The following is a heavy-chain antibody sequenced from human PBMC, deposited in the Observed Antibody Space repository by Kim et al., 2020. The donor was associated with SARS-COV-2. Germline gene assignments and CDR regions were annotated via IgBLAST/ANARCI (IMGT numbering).Heavy chain of an antibody. J-gene: IGHJ6*02. CDR3: ARDFHHGSGSDGGGYYGMDV. D-gene: IGHD3-10*01. Sequence: GGSLRLSCAASGFTFSSYAMHWVRQAPGKGLEWVAVISYDGSNKYYADSVKGRFTISRDNSKNTLYLQMNSLRAEDTAVYYCARDFHHGSGSDGGGYYGMDVWGPGTTVTVSS. CDR2: ISYDGSNK. V-gene: IGHV3-30*04. CDR1: GFTFSSYA.